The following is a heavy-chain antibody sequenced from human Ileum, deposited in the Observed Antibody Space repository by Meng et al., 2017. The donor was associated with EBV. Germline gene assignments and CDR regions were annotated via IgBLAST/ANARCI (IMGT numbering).Heavy chain of an antibody. V-gene: IGHV1-69*10. D-gene: IGHD2-2*01. CDR2: IIPILGIA. CDR3: AREIVVVPAALNWFDT. CDR1: GGTFSSYA. Sequence: QVQLVQSGAEVKKPXSSVTVXCNASGGTFSSYAISWVRQAPGQGLEWMGGIIPILGIANYAQKFQGRVTITADKSTSTAYMELSSLRSEDTAVYYCAREIVVVPAALNWFDTWGQGTLVTVSS. J-gene: IGHJ5*02.